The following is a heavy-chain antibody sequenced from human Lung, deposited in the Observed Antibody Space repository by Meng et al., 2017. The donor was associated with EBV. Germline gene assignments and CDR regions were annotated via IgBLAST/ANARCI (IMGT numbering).Heavy chain of an antibody. V-gene: IGHV4-34*01. CDR1: GRSFSSSY. CDR2: INYSGIT. CDR3: AATVNDGYFDY. Sequence: QQWGAGLSKPSATLSLSCGVSGRSFSSSYWSWIRQPPGKGLDWIGQINYSGITNYNPSLKSRVTISVDTSKNQFSLKLSSVTAADTAVYYCAATVNDGYFDYWGQGTLVTVSS. D-gene: IGHD4-11*01. J-gene: IGHJ4*02.